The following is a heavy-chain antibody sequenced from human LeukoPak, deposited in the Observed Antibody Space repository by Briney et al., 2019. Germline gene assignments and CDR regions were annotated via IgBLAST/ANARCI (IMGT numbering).Heavy chain of an antibody. V-gene: IGHV3-7*01. D-gene: IGHD6-13*01. Sequence: PGGSLRLSCAASEFTFSNYWMSWVRQAPGKGLEWEANIKEDGSEKYYVDSVKGRFTISRDNARNSLYLQMNSLRAEDTAVYYCASGRQLGYWGQGTLVTVSS. J-gene: IGHJ4*02. CDR2: IKEDGSEK. CDR1: EFTFSNYW. CDR3: ASGRQLGY.